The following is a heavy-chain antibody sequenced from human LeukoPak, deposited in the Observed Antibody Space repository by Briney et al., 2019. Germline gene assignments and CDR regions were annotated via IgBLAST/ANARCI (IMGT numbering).Heavy chain of an antibody. D-gene: IGHD2-2*01. CDR2: IYTSGST. Sequence: SETLSLTCTVSGGSISSYYWSWIRQPAGKGLEWIGRIYTSGSTNYNPSLKSRVTMSVDTSKNQFSLKLSSVTAADTAVYYCAREAVVVPAAAFYYYYMDVWGKGTTVTVSS. CDR3: AREAVVVPAAAFYYYYMDV. V-gene: IGHV4-4*07. CDR1: GGSISSYY. J-gene: IGHJ6*03.